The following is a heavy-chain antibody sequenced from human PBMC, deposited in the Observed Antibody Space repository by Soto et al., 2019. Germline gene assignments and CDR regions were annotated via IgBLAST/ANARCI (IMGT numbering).Heavy chain of an antibody. D-gene: IGHD6-19*01. CDR3: ARVAGPKFDF. Sequence: SETLSLTCTVSGGSITTYYWSWIRQPAGKGLEWIGRIYHTGYTNPNSSLKSRLTMSVDTSKNQFFLRLSSVTAADTAVYYCARVAGPKFDFWGQGILVTVSS. CDR2: IYHTGYT. CDR1: GGSITTYY. V-gene: IGHV4-4*07. J-gene: IGHJ4*02.